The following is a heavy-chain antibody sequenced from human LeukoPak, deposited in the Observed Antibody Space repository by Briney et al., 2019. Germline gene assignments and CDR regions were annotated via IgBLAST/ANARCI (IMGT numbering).Heavy chain of an antibody. CDR1: GGSISSYY. CDR3: AAYSSSWYQYFQH. J-gene: IGHJ1*01. V-gene: IGHV4-59*01. D-gene: IGHD6-13*01. CDR2: IYYSGST. Sequence: SETLSLTCTVSGGSISSYYWSWIRQPPGKGLEWIGYIYYSGSTNYNPSLKSRVTISVDTSKKQFSLKLSSVTAADTAVYYCAAYSSSWYQYFQHWGQGTLVTVSS.